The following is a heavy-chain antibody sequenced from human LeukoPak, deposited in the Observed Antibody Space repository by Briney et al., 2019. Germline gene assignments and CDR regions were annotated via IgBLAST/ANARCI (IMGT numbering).Heavy chain of an antibody. V-gene: IGHV3-74*01. CDR2: ISSDGSNI. J-gene: IGHJ4*02. CDR3: SRDQTTAGPSTVDC. CDR1: GFTFSRYW. Sequence: GGSLRLSSAASGFTFSRYWMHWVRQVPGKGLVWVSRISSDGSNIIYADSVKGRFTISRDNAKSTLYLEMNSLRAEDTAVYFCSRDQTTAGPSTVDCWGQGTLVTVSP. D-gene: IGHD4-11*01.